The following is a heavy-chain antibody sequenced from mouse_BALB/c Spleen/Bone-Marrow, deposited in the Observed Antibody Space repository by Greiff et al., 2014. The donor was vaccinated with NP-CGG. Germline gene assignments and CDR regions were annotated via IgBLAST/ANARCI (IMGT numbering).Heavy chain of an antibody. CDR1: GFDFSRYW. CDR3: TRLHYYGHSAY. J-gene: IGHJ3*01. CDR2: INPDSSTI. Sequence: EVQLVESGGGLVQPGGSLKLSCAASGFDFSRYWMSWVRQAPGKGLEWIGEINPDSSTINYTPSLKDKFIISRVNAKNTLYLQKSKVRSEDTALYYCTRLHYYGHSAYWGQGTLVTVST. V-gene: IGHV4-1*02. D-gene: IGHD1-2*01.